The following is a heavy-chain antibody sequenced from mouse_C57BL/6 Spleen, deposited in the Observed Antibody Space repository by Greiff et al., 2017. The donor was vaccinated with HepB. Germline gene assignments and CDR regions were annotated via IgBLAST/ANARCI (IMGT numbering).Heavy chain of an antibody. CDR2: ISSGGSYT. J-gene: IGHJ2*01. V-gene: IGHV5-6*02. CDR1: GFTFSSYG. CDR3: ARYDYDEGYFDY. Sequence: EVKLVESGGDLVKPGGSLKLSCAASGFTFSSYGMSWVRQTPDKRLEWVATISSGGSYTYYPDSVKGRFTISRDNAKNTLYLQMSSLKSEDTAMYYCARYDYDEGYFDYWGQGTTLTVSS. D-gene: IGHD2-4*01.